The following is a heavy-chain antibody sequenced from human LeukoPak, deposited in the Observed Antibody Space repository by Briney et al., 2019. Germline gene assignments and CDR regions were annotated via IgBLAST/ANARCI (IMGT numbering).Heavy chain of an antibody. CDR2: IYYSGST. D-gene: IGHD3-22*01. J-gene: IGHJ5*02. Sequence: SETLSLTCTVSGGSISSYYWSWIRQPPGKGLEWIGYIYYSGSTNYNPSLKSRVTISVDTSKNQFSLKLSSVTAADTAVYYCARDQYYYDSSGYLRFDPWGQGTLVTVSS. CDR3: ARDQYYYDSSGYLRFDP. V-gene: IGHV4-59*12. CDR1: GGSISSYY.